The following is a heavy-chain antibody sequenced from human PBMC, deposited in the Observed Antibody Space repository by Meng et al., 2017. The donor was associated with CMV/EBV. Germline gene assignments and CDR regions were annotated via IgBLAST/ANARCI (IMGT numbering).Heavy chain of an antibody. CDR2: SYFSGST. J-gene: IGHJ5*02. CDR1: GGSISSYY. D-gene: IGHD3-16*01. Sequence: SATLSLTCTVSGGSISSYYWSWLRQPPGQRLGWIGYSYFSGSTNYNPSLKSRVTISVDTSKNPFSLKLSSVTAADTAVYYCARGGNWFDPWGQGTLVTVSS. V-gene: IGHV4-59*01. CDR3: ARGGNWFDP.